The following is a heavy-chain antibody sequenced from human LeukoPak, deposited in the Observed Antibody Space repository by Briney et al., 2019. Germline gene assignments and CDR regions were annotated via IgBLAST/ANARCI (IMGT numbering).Heavy chain of an antibody. V-gene: IGHV3-7*03. CDR2: INQDGSQK. CDR3: ARDWFDGDYDRFDY. D-gene: IGHD4-17*01. J-gene: IGHJ4*02. Sequence: GGPLRLSCAVSGFTFSSYWMSWFRQAPGKGLEWVANINQDGSQKFSVDSVKGRFTISRDNAKNSLSLQMNSLRVEDTAVYYCARDWFDGDYDRFDYWGQGTLVTVSS. CDR1: GFTFSSYW.